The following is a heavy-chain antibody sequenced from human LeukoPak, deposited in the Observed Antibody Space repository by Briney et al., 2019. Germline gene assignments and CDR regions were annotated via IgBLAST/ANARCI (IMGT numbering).Heavy chain of an antibody. CDR1: GFIFSSYP. CDR3: TRSVVTTADFDY. CDR2: ISHDGSNK. V-gene: IGHV3-30*01. J-gene: IGHJ4*02. Sequence: GGSLRLSCAASGFIFSSYPMHWVRQAPGLGLQWVAVISHDGSNKFYEDSVKGRFTTSRDNSKSTLYLHLNIPRPEDTAMYYCTRSVVTTADFDYWGQGTLVTVSS. D-gene: IGHD2-21*02.